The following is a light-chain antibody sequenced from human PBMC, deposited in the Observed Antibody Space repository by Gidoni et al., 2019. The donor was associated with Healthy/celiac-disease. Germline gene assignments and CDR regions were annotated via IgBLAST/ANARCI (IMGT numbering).Light chain of an antibody. Sequence: EIVMTQSPATLSVSPGERATLSCRASQSVSSNLAWYQQKPGQAPRLLIYGASTRFSGSGSGTEFTLTISRLQSEDFAVYYCQQYNNWPPRTFGQGTKVEIK. J-gene: IGKJ1*01. CDR1: QSVSSN. CDR2: GAS. V-gene: IGKV3-15*01. CDR3: QQYNNWPPRT.